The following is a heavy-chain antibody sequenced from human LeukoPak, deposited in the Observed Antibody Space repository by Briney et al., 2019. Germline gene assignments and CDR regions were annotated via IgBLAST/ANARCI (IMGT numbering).Heavy chain of an antibody. Sequence: GESLKISCQGPGYRFTSDSIAWVRQMPGKGLEWMGIIYPSDSETRYSPSFQGQVTISADKSISTAYLQWSSLKASDTAIYYCARSPRWLQLWYYFDYWGQGTLVTVSS. V-gene: IGHV5-51*01. J-gene: IGHJ4*02. CDR1: GYRFTSDS. CDR3: ARSPRWLQLWYYFDY. D-gene: IGHD5-24*01. CDR2: IYPSDSET.